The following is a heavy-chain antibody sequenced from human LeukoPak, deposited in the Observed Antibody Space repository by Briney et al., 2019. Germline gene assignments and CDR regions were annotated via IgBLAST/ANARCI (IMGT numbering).Heavy chain of an antibody. CDR1: GGTFSSYA. D-gene: IGHD2-2*02. CDR2: IIPIFGTA. CDR3: ARGSYCSSTSCYRGYSYGFYYFDY. Sequence: GASVKVSCKASGGTFSSYAISWVRQAPGQGLEWMGGIIPIFGTANYAQKFQGRVTITADESTSTAYMELSSLRSEGTAVYYCARGSYCSSTSCYRGYSYGFYYFDYWGQGTLVTVSS. V-gene: IGHV1-69*13. J-gene: IGHJ4*02.